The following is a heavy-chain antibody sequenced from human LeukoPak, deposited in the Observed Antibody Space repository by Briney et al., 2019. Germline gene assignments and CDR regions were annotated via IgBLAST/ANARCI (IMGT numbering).Heavy chain of an antibody. Sequence: AGGSLRLSCAASGFTFSSYAMHWVRQAPGKGLEWVAVISYDGSNKYYADSVKGRFTISRDNSKNTLYLQMNSLRAEDTAVYYCARAPSYYDSSGYYGFFDYWGQGTLVTVSS. CDR3: ARAPSYYDSSGYYGFFDY. D-gene: IGHD3-22*01. CDR1: GFTFSSYA. V-gene: IGHV3-30*04. CDR2: ISYDGSNK. J-gene: IGHJ4*02.